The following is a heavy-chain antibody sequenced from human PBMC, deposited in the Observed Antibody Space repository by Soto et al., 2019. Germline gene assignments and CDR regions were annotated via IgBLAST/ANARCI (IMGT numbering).Heavy chain of an antibody. CDR3: ARDRREGWIFDY. J-gene: IGHJ4*02. CDR2: IYYTGGT. CDR1: GDSISSGGYS. Sequence: QLQLQESGSGLVKPSQTLSLTCAVSGDSISSGGYSWNWIRQPPGKGLECIGYIYYTGGTSYNPSLQSRVTILVDTSNNQFSRKLNSVTAADSAVYYCARDRREGWIFDYWGQGTLVTVSS. D-gene: IGHD5-12*01. V-gene: IGHV4-30-2*01.